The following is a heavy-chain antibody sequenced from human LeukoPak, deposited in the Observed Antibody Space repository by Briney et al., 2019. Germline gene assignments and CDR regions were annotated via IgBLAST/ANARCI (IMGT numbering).Heavy chain of an antibody. J-gene: IGHJ4*02. V-gene: IGHV4-34*01. D-gene: IGHD4-11*01. CDR3: ARHMTTAVSGDFDY. Sequence: KPSETLSLTCAVYGGSFSGYYWSWIRQPPGKGLEWIGEINHSGSTNYNPSLKSRVTISVDTSKNQFSLKLSSVTAADTAVYYCARHMTTAVSGDFDYWGQGTLVTVSS. CDR2: INHSGST. CDR1: GGSFSGYY.